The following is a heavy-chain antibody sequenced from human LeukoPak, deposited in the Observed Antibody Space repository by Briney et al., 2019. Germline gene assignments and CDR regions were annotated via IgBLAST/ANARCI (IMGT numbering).Heavy chain of an antibody. CDR2: MNGDGSST. Sequence: TGGSLRLSCAASGFTFSSYWMHWVRQAPGKGLVWVSRMNGDGSSTNYADSVKGRFTISRDNAKNTLYLQMNSLRSDDTAVYYCARDQGIYNHRIIDSWGQGTLVTVSS. CDR1: GFTFSSYW. J-gene: IGHJ4*02. CDR3: ARDQGIYNHRIIDS. V-gene: IGHV3-74*01. D-gene: IGHD5-12*01.